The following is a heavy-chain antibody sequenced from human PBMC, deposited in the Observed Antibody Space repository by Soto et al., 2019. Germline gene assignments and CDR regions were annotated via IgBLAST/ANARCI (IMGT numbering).Heavy chain of an antibody. V-gene: IGHV1-45*02. CDR1: GYTFTCCS. D-gene: IGHD4-17*01. CDR2: ITLYNGNT. J-gene: IGHJ4*02. Sequence: SVKVSCKASGYTFTCCSLHWLQQAPGQGLERMRWITLYNGNTNYAKKFQGRVTITRDMSLRTAYIELSSLRSEDSAVYYWARFGYGGASYYFDYWGQGPMITFSS. CDR3: ARFGYGGASYYFDY.